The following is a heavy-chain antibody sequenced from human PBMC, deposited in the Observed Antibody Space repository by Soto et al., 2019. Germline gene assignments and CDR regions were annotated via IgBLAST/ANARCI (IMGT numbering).Heavy chain of an antibody. CDR2: IYYSGST. Sequence: SATLSPTCTVSGGSISSGDYYWSWLRQPPGKGLEWIGYIYYSGSTYYNPSLKSRVTISVDTSKNQFSLKLSSVTAADTAMYYCAASGKLEGEKVYDAFDIWGQGTMVTVSS. CDR3: AASGKLEGEKVYDAFDI. D-gene: IGHD3-10*01. V-gene: IGHV4-30-4*01. J-gene: IGHJ3*02. CDR1: GGSISSGDYY.